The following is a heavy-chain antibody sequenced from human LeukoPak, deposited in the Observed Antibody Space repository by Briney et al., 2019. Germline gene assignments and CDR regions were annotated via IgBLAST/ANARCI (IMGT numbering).Heavy chain of an antibody. CDR3: ARDSNVDEGFDY. J-gene: IGHJ4*02. V-gene: IGHV4-30-2*01. CDR1: GGSISSGGFY. CDR2: IYDSGNT. Sequence: PSQTLSLTCTVSGGSISSGGFYWSWIRQPPGKGLEWVGYIYDSGNTYYNPSLKSRVTISVDRSKNQFSLKLSSVTAADTAVYYCARDSNVDEGFDYWGQGTLVTVSS. D-gene: IGHD5-12*01.